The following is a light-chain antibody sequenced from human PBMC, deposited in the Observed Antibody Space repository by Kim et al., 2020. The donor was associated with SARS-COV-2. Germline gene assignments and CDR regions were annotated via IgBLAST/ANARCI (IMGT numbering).Light chain of an antibody. CDR2: DTN. J-gene: IGLJ3*02. CDR3: LLNYHGGRV. Sequence: PGATVTLTCGSGTGAVTNAHWPYWFQQKPGQAPRTLIYDTNNKLSWTPARFSGSLLGGKAALTLSGAQPEDEADYYCLLNYHGGRVFGGGTQLTVL. CDR1: TGAVTNAHW. V-gene: IGLV7-46*01.